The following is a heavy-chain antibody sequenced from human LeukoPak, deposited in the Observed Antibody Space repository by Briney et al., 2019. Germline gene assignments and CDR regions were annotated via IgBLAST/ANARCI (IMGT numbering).Heavy chain of an antibody. CDR3: ARDLPISDSSGYYLDY. CDR1: GFTFNSFA. CDR2: VTGDGITT. Sequence: GGSLRLSCAASGFTFNSFAMSWVRQAPGKGLEWVSTVTGDGITTYFADSVKGRLTISRDNAKNTLYLQMNSLRAEDTAVYYCARDLPISDSSGYYLDYWGQGTVVTVSS. D-gene: IGHD3-22*01. J-gene: IGHJ4*02. V-gene: IGHV3-23*01.